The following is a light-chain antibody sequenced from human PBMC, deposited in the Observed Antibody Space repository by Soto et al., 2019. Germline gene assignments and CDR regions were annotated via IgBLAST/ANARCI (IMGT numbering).Light chain of an antibody. CDR2: DVS. CDR1: SSDVGAYNY. Sequence: SVLTQPASVSGSPGQLITISCTGTSSDVGAYNYVSWYQQHPGKAPELMIYDVSNRPSGVSNRFSGSKSGNTASLTISGLQAEDEADYYCSSYTTSANYVFGTGTKVTVL. J-gene: IGLJ1*01. CDR3: SSYTTSANYV. V-gene: IGLV2-14*01.